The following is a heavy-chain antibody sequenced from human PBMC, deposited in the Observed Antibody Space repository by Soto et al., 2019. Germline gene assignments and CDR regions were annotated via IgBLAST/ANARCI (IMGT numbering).Heavy chain of an antibody. D-gene: IGHD2-2*02. V-gene: IGHV3-21*01. J-gene: IGHJ6*02. CDR3: ARDTAGYCSSTSCYIPAYYCGMDV. CDR2: ISSSSSYI. CDR1: GFTFSSYS. Sequence: GGSLRLSCAASGFTFSSYSMNWVRQAPGKGLEWVSSISSSSSYIYYADSVKGRFTISRDNAKNSLYLQMNSLRAEDTAVYYCARDTAGYCSSTSCYIPAYYCGMDVWGQGTTVTVSS.